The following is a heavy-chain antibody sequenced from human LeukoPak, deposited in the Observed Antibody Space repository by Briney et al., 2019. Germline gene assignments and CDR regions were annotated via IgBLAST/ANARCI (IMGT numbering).Heavy chain of an antibody. CDR2: IIPIFGTA. Sequence: ASVKVSCKASGGTFSSYAISWVRQAPGQGLEWMGGIIPIFGTANYAQKFQGRVTITAGESTSTAYMELSSLRSEDTAVYYCARRFLGYYDSSGYWPFDYWGQGTLVTVSS. J-gene: IGHJ4*02. CDR1: GGTFSSYA. V-gene: IGHV1-69*13. D-gene: IGHD3-22*01. CDR3: ARRFLGYYDSSGYWPFDY.